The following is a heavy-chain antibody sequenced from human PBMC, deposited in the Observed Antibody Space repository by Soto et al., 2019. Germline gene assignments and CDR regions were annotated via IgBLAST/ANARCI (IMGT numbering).Heavy chain of an antibody. Sequence: QVQLVESGGGVVQPGRSLRLSCAASGFTLSHYGIHWVRQAPGKGLEWVALISYDGSDIYYKDSVKGRFTISRDNSKNTVYLQMNSMRTEDTAVYYCAKWGAAIDVWGQGTMVTVSS. CDR1: GFTLSHYG. V-gene: IGHV3-30*18. CDR2: ISYDGSDI. CDR3: AKWGAAIDV. D-gene: IGHD6-13*01. J-gene: IGHJ3*01.